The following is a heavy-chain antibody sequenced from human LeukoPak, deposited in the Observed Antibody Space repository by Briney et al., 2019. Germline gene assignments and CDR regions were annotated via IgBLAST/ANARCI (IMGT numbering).Heavy chain of an antibody. CDR1: GFTVSSNY. CDR3: ARDREYYGSGSYKKNYYSSYGMDV. Sequence: GGSLRLSCAASGFTVSSNYMSWVRQAPGKGLEWVSVIYSGGSTYYADSVKGRFTISRHNSKNTLYLQMNSLRAEDTAVYYCARDREYYGSGSYKKNYYSSYGMDVWGQGTTVTVSS. D-gene: IGHD3-10*01. CDR2: IYSGGST. V-gene: IGHV3-53*04. J-gene: IGHJ6*02.